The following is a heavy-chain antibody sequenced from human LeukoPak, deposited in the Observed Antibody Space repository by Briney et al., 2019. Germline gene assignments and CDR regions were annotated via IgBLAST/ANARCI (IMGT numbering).Heavy chain of an antibody. D-gene: IGHD3-3*01. CDR2: IDHSGST. V-gene: IGHV4-34*01. J-gene: IGHJ4*02. CDR3: ARGTYYDFWSGYWAYYFDY. CDR1: GGSFSGYY. Sequence: SETLSLTCAVYGGSFSGYYWSWIRRPPGKGLEWIGEIDHSGSTNYNPSLKSRVTISVDTSKNQFSLKLSSVTAADTAVYYCARGTYYDFWSGYWAYYFDYWGQGTLVTVSS.